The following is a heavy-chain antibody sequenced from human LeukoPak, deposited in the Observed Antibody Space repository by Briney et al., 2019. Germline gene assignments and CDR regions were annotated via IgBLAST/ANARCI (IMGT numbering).Heavy chain of an antibody. CDR1: GYTFTNYY. V-gene: IGHV1-46*01. Sequence: ASVTVSCMASGYTFTNYYMHWVRQAPGQGLEWMGIINPSGGSTNYPQKFQGRVTMTKDTYTSTVYKELSSLRSEDTAVYYCARQASVAGSNYFDYWGQGTLVTVSS. D-gene: IGHD6-19*01. CDR2: INPSGGST. CDR3: ARQASVAGSNYFDY. J-gene: IGHJ4*02.